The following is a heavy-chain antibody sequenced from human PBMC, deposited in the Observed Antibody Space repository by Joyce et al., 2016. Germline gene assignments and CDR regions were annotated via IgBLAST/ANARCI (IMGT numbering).Heavy chain of an antibody. J-gene: IGHJ3*01. CDR3: AKRWYYDSNGYCHPSRVFDF. D-gene: IGHD3-22*01. CDR2: IHYSGSF. CDR1: GDSINNRFYY. Sequence: QLQLQESVPGLVKPSETLSLTCTVSGDSINNRFYYWSWIRQSPGKGLEWIGSIHYSGSFYYNPSLKGRLTMSVDASKKQYSLKLTSRTAEETAVYYCAKRWYYDSNGYCHPSRVFDFWGQGTMVTVAS. V-gene: IGHV4-39*01.